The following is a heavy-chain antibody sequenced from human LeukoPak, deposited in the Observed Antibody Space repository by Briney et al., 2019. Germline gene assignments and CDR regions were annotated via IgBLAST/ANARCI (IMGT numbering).Heavy chain of an antibody. CDR3: AKDIGRINAIVVAPGRGIDY. CDR2: ISGGGGSV. D-gene: IGHD3-22*01. J-gene: IGHJ4*02. V-gene: IGHV3-23*01. CDR1: GFAFSGHA. Sequence: GSLRLSCTASGFAFSGHAMNWVRQAPGKGLEWVSGISGGGGSVYYADSVKGRFIISRDNSRNTLYLQMNSLRAEDTAVYFCAKDIGRINAIVVAPGRGIDYWGQGTLVTVSS.